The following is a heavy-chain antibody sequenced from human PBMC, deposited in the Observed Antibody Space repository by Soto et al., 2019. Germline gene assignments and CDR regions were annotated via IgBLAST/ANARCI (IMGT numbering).Heavy chain of an antibody. CDR3: AKVPVGATGRFDY. D-gene: IGHD1-26*01. CDR2: ISGSGGST. Sequence: GVSLRLSCAVSGFTFSNYAMSWVRQAPGKGLAWVSAISGSGGSTYYADSVKGRFTISRDNSKNTLYLQMKSLRAEDTALYYCAKVPVGATGRFDYWGQGTLVTVSS. CDR1: GFTFSNYA. V-gene: IGHV3-23*01. J-gene: IGHJ4*02.